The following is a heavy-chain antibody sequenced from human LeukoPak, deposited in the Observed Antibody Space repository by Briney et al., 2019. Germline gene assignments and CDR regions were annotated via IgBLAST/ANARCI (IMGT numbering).Heavy chain of an antibody. V-gene: IGHV3-74*01. CDR1: GFTFSSYW. CDR3: ARIEQKPRAVCGMDV. D-gene: IGHD6-13*01. Sequence: PGGSLRLSCAASGFTFSSYWMHWVRQAPGKGLVWVSRINSDGSSTSYADSVKGRFTISRDNAKNTLYLQMNSLRDEDTAVYYCARIEQKPRAVCGMDVWGQGTTVTVSS. CDR2: INSDGSST. J-gene: IGHJ6*02.